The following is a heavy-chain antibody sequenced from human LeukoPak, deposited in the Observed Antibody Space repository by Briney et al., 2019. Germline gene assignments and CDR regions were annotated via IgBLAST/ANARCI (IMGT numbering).Heavy chain of an antibody. J-gene: IGHJ5*02. Sequence: GGSLRLSCAASAFTFSSYAMHWVRQAPGKGLEWVAVISYDGSNKYYADSVKGRFTISRDNSKNTLYLQMNSLRAEDTAVYYCARGSCTGTLSLWFDPWGQGTLVTVSS. CDR1: AFTFSSYA. V-gene: IGHV3-30*04. CDR2: ISYDGSNK. D-gene: IGHD1-14*01. CDR3: ARGSCTGTLSLWFDP.